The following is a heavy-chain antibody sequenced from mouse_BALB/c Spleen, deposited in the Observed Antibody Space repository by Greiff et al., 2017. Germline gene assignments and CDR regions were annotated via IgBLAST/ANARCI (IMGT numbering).Heavy chain of an antibody. V-gene: IGHV1-9*01. Sequence: VQLQQSGAELMKPGASVKISCKATGYTFSSYWIEWVKQRPGHGLEWIGEILPGSGSTNYNEKFKGKATFTADTSSNTAYMQLSSLTSEDSAVYYCARARGYGSSAFAYWGQGSLVTVSA. J-gene: IGHJ3*01. CDR2: ILPGSGST. CDR1: GYTFSSYW. CDR3: ARARGYGSSAFAY. D-gene: IGHD1-1*01.